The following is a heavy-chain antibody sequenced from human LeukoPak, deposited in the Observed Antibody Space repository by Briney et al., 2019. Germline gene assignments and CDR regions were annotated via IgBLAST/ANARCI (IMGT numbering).Heavy chain of an antibody. J-gene: IGHJ4*02. CDR1: GGSISSYY. CDR3: ARAPMVRGATDY. CDR2: IYYSGST. V-gene: IGHV4-59*01. Sequence: SETLSLTCTVSGGSISSYYWSWIRQPPGKGLEWIGYIYYSGSTNYNPSLKSRVTISVDTSKNQFSLKLSSVTAADTAVYYCARAPMVRGATDYWGQGTLVTVSS. D-gene: IGHD3-10*01.